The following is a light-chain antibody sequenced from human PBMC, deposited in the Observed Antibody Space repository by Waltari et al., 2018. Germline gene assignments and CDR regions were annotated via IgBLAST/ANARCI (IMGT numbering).Light chain of an antibody. CDR1: RSVTNM. Sequence: EIVMTQSPATLSVSPGEGVTLSCRASRSVTNMLAWYQQKPGQAPRLLMYDASTRAAGITARFSGRESGTEFTLNINSLQSEDFAVYFCQQYYNWPLTFGPGTKVDIK. J-gene: IGKJ3*01. CDR2: DAS. CDR3: QQYYNWPLT. V-gene: IGKV3-15*01.